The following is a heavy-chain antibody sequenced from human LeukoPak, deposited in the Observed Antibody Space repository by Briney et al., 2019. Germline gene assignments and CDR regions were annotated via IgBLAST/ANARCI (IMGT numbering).Heavy chain of an antibody. J-gene: IGHJ6*02. Sequence: GGSLRLSCAASGFTFSSYAMSWVRQAPGKGLEWVANIKQDGSEKYYEDSVKGRFTISRDNAKNSLYLQMNSLRAEDTAVYYCARDEYSYGYNTVYYYGMDVWGQGTTVTVSS. CDR2: IKQDGSEK. D-gene: IGHD5-18*01. CDR1: GFTFSSYA. V-gene: IGHV3-7*01. CDR3: ARDEYSYGYNTVYYYGMDV.